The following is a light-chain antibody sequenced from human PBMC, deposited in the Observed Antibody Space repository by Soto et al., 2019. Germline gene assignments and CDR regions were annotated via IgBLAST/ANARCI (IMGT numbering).Light chain of an antibody. V-gene: IGLV1-51*02. CDR3: ATWDNTLGVEV. CDR1: NSNIGRNY. J-gene: IGLJ3*02. Sequence: QSVLTQPPSVSAAPGQKVTISCFGSNSNIGRNYVSWYQQLPGTAPKLLMYGNNNRHSGITDRISGSKSGTSATLGITGLQPGDEADYYCATWDNTLGVEVFGGGTQLTVL. CDR2: GNN.